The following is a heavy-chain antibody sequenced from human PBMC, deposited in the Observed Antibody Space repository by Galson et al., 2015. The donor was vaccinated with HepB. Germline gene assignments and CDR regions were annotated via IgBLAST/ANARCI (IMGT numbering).Heavy chain of an antibody. CDR1: GFTFSSSW. J-gene: IGHJ4*02. Sequence: SLRLSCAASGFTFSSSWMSWVRQAPGKGLEWVANIKEDGSEKYYVDSVKGRFTISRDNAKNSLYLQMNCLRAEDTAVYYCARLRVPRAWWGDWGQGTLLTVSS. CDR2: IKEDGSEK. V-gene: IGHV3-7*01. CDR3: ARLRVPRAWWGD. D-gene: IGHD2-8*02.